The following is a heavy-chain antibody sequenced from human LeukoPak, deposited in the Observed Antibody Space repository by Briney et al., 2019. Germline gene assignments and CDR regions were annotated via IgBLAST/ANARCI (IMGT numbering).Heavy chain of an antibody. CDR2: ISGSGGST. CDR3: ARDRYGDYVADY. V-gene: IGHV3-23*01. Sequence: GGSLRLSCAASGFTFSSYAMSWVRQAPGKGLEWVSAISGSGGSTYYADSVKGRFTISRDNAKNSLYLQMNSLRAEDTAVYYCARDRYGDYVADYWGQGTLVTVSS. CDR1: GFTFSSYA. J-gene: IGHJ4*02. D-gene: IGHD4-17*01.